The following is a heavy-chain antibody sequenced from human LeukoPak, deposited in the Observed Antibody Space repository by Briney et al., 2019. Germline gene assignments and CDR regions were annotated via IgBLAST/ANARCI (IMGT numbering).Heavy chain of an antibody. D-gene: IGHD3-10*01. Sequence: GGSLRLSCAASGFTFSSYAMSWVRQAPGKGLEWVSAISGSGGSTYYADSVKGRFTISRDNSKNTLYLQMNSLRAEDTAVYYCANSMVRGVTQYFQHWGRAPWSPSPQ. CDR2: ISGSGGST. CDR1: GFTFSSYA. J-gene: IGHJ1*01. V-gene: IGHV3-23*01. CDR3: ANSMVRGVTQYFQH.